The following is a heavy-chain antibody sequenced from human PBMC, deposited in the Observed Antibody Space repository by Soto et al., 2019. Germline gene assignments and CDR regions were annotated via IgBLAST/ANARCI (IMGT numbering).Heavy chain of an antibody. CDR3: AREYSSGFSFFDY. V-gene: IGHV1-8*01. J-gene: IGHJ4*02. CDR1: GYTFTSYD. D-gene: IGHD6-19*01. CDR2: MNPNSGNT. Sequence: ASVKVSCKASGYTFTSYDINWVRQATGQGLEWMRWMNPNSGNTGYAQKFQGRVTMTRNTSISTAYMELSSLRSEDTAVYYCAREYSSGFSFFDYWGQGTLVTVSS.